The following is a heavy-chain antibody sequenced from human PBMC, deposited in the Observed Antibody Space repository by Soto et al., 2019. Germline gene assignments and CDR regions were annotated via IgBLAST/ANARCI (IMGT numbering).Heavy chain of an antibody. CDR2: ISWNGDAT. Sequence: VQLVESGGGLVQPGGSLRLSCAASGFTFDDYAIHWVRQIPGKGLEWVSGISWNGDATGYADSVKGRFTISRDNAKNSRYLQMDSLKSEDTAMYYCANLPLYGSGFDCWGQGTLVTVSS. D-gene: IGHD3-10*01. V-gene: IGHV3-9*01. CDR3: ANLPLYGSGFDC. CDR1: GFTFDDYA. J-gene: IGHJ4*02.